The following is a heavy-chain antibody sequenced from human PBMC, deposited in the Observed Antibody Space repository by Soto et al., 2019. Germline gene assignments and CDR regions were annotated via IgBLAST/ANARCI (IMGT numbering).Heavy chain of an antibody. CDR3: ARDLKSPWYYYDSSGYWGSFDI. V-gene: IGHV4-59*01. Sequence: SETLSLTCTVSGGSISSYYWSWIRQPPGKGLEWIGYIYYSGSTNYNPSLKSRVTISVDTSKNQFSLKLSSVTAADTAVYYCARDLKSPWYYYDSSGYWGSFDIWGQGTMVTV. CDR1: GGSISSYY. CDR2: IYYSGST. D-gene: IGHD3-22*01. J-gene: IGHJ3*02.